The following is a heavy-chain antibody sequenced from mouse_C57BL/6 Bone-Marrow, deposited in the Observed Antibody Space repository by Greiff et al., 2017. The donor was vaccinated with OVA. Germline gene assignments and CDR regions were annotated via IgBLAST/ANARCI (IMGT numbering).Heavy chain of an antibody. V-gene: IGHV5-6*01. J-gene: IGHJ3*01. Sequence: EVQGVESGGDLVKPGGSLKLSCAASGFTFSSYGMSWVRQTPDKRLEWVATISSGGSYTYYPDSVKGRFTISRDNAKNTLYLQMSSLKSEDTAMYYCARRGGLRRVWFAYWGQGTLVTVSA. CDR3: ARRGGLRRVWFAY. D-gene: IGHD2-4*01. CDR1: GFTFSSYG. CDR2: ISSGGSYT.